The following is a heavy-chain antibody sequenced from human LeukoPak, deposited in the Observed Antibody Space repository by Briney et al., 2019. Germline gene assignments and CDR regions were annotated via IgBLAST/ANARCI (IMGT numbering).Heavy chain of an antibody. CDR3: ARDNYKYSSSPRGDY. J-gene: IGHJ4*02. CDR2: IRYDGSNK. D-gene: IGHD6-13*01. Sequence: GGSLRLSCAASGFTFSSYGMHWVRQAPGKGLEWVAFIRYDGSNKYYADSVKGRFTISRDNAKNSLYLQMNSLRAEDTAVYYCARDNYKYSSSPRGDYWGQGTLVTVSS. V-gene: IGHV3-30*02. CDR1: GFTFSSYG.